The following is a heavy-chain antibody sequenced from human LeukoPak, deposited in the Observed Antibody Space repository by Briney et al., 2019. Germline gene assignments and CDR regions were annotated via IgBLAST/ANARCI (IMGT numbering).Heavy chain of an antibody. CDR3: ARQISDYYYYYIDV. J-gene: IGHJ6*03. CDR2: IYYGGTT. D-gene: IGHD3-3*01. Sequence: PSETLSLTCTVSSGSISSSHYYWDWIRQPPGKGLEWIGTIYYGGTTYYNPSLESRATISVDASKNQFYLMLNSVTAADTAVYYCARQISDYYYYYIDVWGKGTTVTVSS. V-gene: IGHV4-39*01. CDR1: SGSISSSHYY.